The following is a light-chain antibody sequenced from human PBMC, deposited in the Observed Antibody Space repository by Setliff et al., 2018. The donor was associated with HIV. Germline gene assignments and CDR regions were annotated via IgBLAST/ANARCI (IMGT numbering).Light chain of an antibody. Sequence: QSALTQPASVSGSPGQSITISCTGTSSDVGGYNWVSLYQQHPGKAPKLMIYEVSNRPSGVSNRFSGSKSGSTASLTISGLQAEDEADYYCTSYTRDNTITRVFGTGTKVTVL. V-gene: IGLV2-14*01. CDR3: TSYTRDNTITRV. J-gene: IGLJ1*01. CDR2: EVS. CDR1: SSDVGGYNW.